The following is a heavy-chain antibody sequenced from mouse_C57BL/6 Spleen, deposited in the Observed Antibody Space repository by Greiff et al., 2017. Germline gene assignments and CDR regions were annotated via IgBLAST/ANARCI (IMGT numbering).Heavy chain of an antibody. CDR1: GYTFTSYW. CDR3: ANGYCGSDGAMDY. Sequence: QVQLQQSGAELVKPGASVKLSCKASGYTFTSYWMHWVKQRPGQGLEWIGKINPSSGYTKYNQKCKAKATVTADKSSSTAYMQLSSLTSADSAVYYCANGYCGSDGAMDYWGQGTSVTVSS. CDR2: INPSSGYT. D-gene: IGHD2-1*01. V-gene: IGHV1-7*01. J-gene: IGHJ4*01.